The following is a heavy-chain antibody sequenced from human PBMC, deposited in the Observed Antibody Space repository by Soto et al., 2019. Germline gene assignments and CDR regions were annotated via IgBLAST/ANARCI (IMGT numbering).Heavy chain of an antibody. CDR3: ARMVAAAGTRTLTWRWNFQH. CDR1: GGSFSGYY. Sequence: SETLSLTCAVYGGSFSGYYWSWIRQPPGKGLEWIGEINHSGSTNYNPSLKSRVTISVDTSKNQFSLKLSSVTAADTAVYYCARMVAAAGTRTLTWRWNFQHWGQGTLVTVSS. D-gene: IGHD6-13*01. J-gene: IGHJ1*01. V-gene: IGHV4-34*01. CDR2: INHSGST.